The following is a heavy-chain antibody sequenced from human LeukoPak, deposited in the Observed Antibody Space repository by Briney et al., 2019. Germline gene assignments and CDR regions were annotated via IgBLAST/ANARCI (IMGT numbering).Heavy chain of an antibody. D-gene: IGHD2-2*01. CDR3: ARSLGYCSSTSCYAHYYGMDV. CDR1: GFTFSSYS. Sequence: PGGSLRLSCAASGFTFSSYSMNWVRQAPGKGLEWVSSISSSSSYIYYADSVKGRFTISRGNAKNSLYLQMNSLRAEDTAVYYCARSLGYCSSTSCYAHYYGMDVWGQGTTVTVSS. CDR2: ISSSSSYI. V-gene: IGHV3-21*01. J-gene: IGHJ6*02.